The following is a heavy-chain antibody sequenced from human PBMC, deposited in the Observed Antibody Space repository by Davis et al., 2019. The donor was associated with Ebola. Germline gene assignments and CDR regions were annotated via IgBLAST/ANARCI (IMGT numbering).Heavy chain of an antibody. CDR2: MNPNSGNT. D-gene: IGHD1-14*01. CDR1: GYTFTSYY. J-gene: IGHJ6*02. CDR3: ARSGVRGYYNGMDV. V-gene: IGHV1-8*02. Sequence: AASVKVSRKASGYTFTSYYMHWVRQATGQGLEWMGWMNPNSGNTGYVERFQGRVTMSRNTSISTAYMELSSLRSEDTAVYYCARSGVRGYYNGMDVWGQGTTVTVSS.